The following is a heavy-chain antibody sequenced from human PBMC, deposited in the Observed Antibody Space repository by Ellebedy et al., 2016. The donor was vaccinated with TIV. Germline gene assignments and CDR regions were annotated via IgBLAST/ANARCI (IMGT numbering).Heavy chain of an antibody. Sequence: SETLSLTCTVSGASISSYYCSWIRQPPGKGLEWIGEINHSGSTNYNPSLKSRVTISVDTSKNQFSLKLSSVTAADTAVYYCARGLRFDPWGQGTLVTVSS. CDR2: INHSGST. CDR3: ARGLRFDP. CDR1: GASISSYY. V-gene: IGHV4-34*01. J-gene: IGHJ5*02.